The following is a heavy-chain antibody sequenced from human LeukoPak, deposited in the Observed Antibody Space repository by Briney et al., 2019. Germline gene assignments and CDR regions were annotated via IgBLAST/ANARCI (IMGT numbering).Heavy chain of an antibody. J-gene: IGHJ6*02. V-gene: IGHV3-23*01. Sequence: GGSLRLSCAATGFTFSSYAMSWVRQAPGKGLEWVSGISSSGGNKYYADSVKGRSTISRDNSKHTLFLQMSSLRAEDTAVYYCAKGSPLDLGAAEAYYYGMDVWGQGTTVTVS. CDR2: ISSSGGNK. CDR1: GFTFSSYA. D-gene: IGHD3-10*01. CDR3: AKGSPLDLGAAEAYYYGMDV.